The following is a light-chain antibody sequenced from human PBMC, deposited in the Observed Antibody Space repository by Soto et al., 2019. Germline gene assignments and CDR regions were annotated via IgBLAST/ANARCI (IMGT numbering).Light chain of an antibody. Sequence: EIVLTQSPGTLSLSPGERVTLSCRASQSVSSSYLAWYQQKPGQAPRLLIYGASSRATGIPDRFSGSGSGTDFTITISRLEPEDFAVYYCQQYGSSPPWTFGQGTKVEIK. CDR3: QQYGSSPPWT. V-gene: IGKV3-20*01. CDR1: QSVSSSY. CDR2: GAS. J-gene: IGKJ1*01.